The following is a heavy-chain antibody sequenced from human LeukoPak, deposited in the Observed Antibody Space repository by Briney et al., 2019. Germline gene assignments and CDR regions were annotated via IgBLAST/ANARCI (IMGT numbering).Heavy chain of an antibody. Sequence: SETLSLTCTVSGGSISSSSYYWGWLRQPPGKGLEWIGSFYYSGSTYYNPSLKSRVTISVDTSKNQFSLKLSSVTAADTAVYYWARHAEGEWFGDPDAFDIWGQGTMVTVSS. CDR2: FYYSGST. J-gene: IGHJ3*02. D-gene: IGHD3-10*01. CDR3: ARHAEGEWFGDPDAFDI. V-gene: IGHV4-39*01. CDR1: GGSISSSSYY.